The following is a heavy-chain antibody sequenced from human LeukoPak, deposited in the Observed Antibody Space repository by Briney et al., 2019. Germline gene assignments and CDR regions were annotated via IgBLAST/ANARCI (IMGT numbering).Heavy chain of an antibody. CDR2: IKQDGSEK. J-gene: IGHJ4*02. V-gene: IGHV3-7*01. Sequence: GGSLRLSCAASGFTFSSYWMSWVRQAPGKGLEWVANIKQDGSEKYYVDSVKGRFTISRDNAKNSLYLQMNSLRAEDTAVYYCARLGVKSRYSGSYADYWGQGTLVTVSS. CDR3: ARLGVKSRYSGSYADY. D-gene: IGHD1-26*01. CDR1: GFTFSSYW.